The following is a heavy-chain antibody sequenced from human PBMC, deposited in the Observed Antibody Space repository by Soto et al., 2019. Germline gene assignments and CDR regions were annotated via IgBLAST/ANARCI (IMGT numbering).Heavy chain of an antibody. Sequence: QVKLQESGQGLVKPSQTLSLTCTVSGGSISSGGYSWSWIRQHPGKGLEWIGYIYYSGSTYYNPSLKSRVTISVDTSKNQFALKLSSVTAADTAVYYCARVLRAFDIWGQGTMVTVSS. CDR1: GGSISSGGYS. J-gene: IGHJ3*02. CDR3: ARVLRAFDI. CDR2: IYYSGST. V-gene: IGHV4-31*03.